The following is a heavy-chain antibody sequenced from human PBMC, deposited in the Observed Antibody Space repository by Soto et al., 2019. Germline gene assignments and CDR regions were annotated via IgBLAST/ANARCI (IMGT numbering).Heavy chain of an antibody. CDR2: IYWDDAK. V-gene: IGHV2-5*02. CDR1: GSSLSTSGVG. CDR3: EHLRVITYCGTGSFDP. D-gene: IGHD3-10*01. J-gene: IGHJ5*02. Sequence: QITLRESGPTLVKPTQTLTLTCAVSGSSLSTSGVGVGWIRQPPGKALEWLALIYWDDAKRYSPSLTNRPTIPKDTPTNQVALRMINMDPANTATCYCEHLRVITYCGTGSFDPWGQGTLVTGSS.